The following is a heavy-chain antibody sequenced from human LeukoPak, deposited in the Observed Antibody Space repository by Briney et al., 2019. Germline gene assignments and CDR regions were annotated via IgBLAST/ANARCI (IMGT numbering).Heavy chain of an antibody. D-gene: IGHD6-13*01. CDR2: MNPNSGNT. J-gene: IGHJ5*02. Sequence: GASVKVSCKASGYTFTSYDINWVRQATGQGLEWMGWMNPNSGNTGYAQKFQGRVTMTRNTSISTAYMELSSLRSEDTAVYYCARGHGSSWEVSNWFDPWGQGTLVTVSS. V-gene: IGHV1-8*01. CDR1: GYTFTSYD. CDR3: ARGHGSSWEVSNWFDP.